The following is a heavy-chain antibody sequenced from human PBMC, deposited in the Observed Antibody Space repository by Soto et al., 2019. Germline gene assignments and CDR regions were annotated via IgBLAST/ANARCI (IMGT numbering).Heavy chain of an antibody. CDR1: GGSISSGGYS. V-gene: IGHV4-30-2*01. CDR3: ARVAAALSYGMDV. CDR2: IYHSGST. J-gene: IGHJ6*02. D-gene: IGHD6-13*01. Sequence: SETLSLTCAVSGGSISSGGYSWSWIRQPPGKGLEWIGYIYHSGSTYYNPSLKSRVTISVDRSKNQFSLKLSSVTAADTAVYYCARVAAALSYGMDVWGQGTTVTVSS.